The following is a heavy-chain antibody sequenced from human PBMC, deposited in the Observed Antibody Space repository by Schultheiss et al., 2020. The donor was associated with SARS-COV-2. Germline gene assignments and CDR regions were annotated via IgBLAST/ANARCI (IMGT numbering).Heavy chain of an antibody. D-gene: IGHD3-10*01. CDR2: ISGSGDST. Sequence: GGSLRLSCAASGFTFSSFAMSWVRQAPGKGLEWVSAISGSGDSTYYRDSVKGRFTISRDNSKNTLYLQMNSLRAEDTAVYYCARAGLGGLVLLWFGGLKRKGGFDYWGQGTLVTVSS. V-gene: IGHV3-23*01. CDR3: ARAGLGGLVLLWFGGLKRKGGFDY. J-gene: IGHJ4*02. CDR1: GFTFSSFA.